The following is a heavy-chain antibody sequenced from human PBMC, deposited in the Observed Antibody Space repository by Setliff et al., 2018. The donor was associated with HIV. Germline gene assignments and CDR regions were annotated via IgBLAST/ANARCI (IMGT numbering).Heavy chain of an antibody. CDR1: GFTFSSYA. V-gene: IGHV3-23*01. D-gene: IGHD3-10*01. Sequence: PGGSLRLSCASSGFTFSSYAMTWVRQAPGKGLEWVSAIGGSGDSTYYADSVKGRFVISREKSKSTLYLQMNSLRAEDTAVYYCAKKTAAYTSGSWLHYWGQGTLVTVSS. CDR3: AKKTAAYTSGSWLHY. CDR2: IGGSGDST. J-gene: IGHJ4*02.